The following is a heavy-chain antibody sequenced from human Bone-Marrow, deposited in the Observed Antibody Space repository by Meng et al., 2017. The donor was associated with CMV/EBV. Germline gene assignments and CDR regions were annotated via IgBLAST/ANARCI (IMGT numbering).Heavy chain of an antibody. D-gene: IGHD6-13*01. J-gene: IGHJ6*02. CDR3: ARDYGSAARPYYGMDV. Sequence: SETLSLTCTVSGGSISSGDYYWSWIRQPPGKGLEWIGYIYYSGSTYYNPSLKSRVTISVDTSKNQFSLKLSSVTAADTAVYYCARDYGSAARPYYGMDVWGQGTTVTVSS. CDR1: GGSISSGDYY. V-gene: IGHV4-31*03. CDR2: IYYSGST.